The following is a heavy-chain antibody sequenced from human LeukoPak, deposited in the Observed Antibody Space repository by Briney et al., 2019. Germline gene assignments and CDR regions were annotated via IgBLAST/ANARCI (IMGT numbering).Heavy chain of an antibody. V-gene: IGHV3-20*04. J-gene: IGHJ3*02. CDR3: ASLVRLADAFDI. CDR1: GFTFDDYG. CDR2: INWNGGST. Sequence: GGSLRLSCAASGFTFDDYGMSWVRQAPGKGLEWVSGINWNGGSTGYADSVRGRFTISRDNAKNSLYLQMNSLRAEDTAVYYCASLVRLADAFDIWAKGQWSPSLQ. D-gene: IGHD4/OR15-4a*01.